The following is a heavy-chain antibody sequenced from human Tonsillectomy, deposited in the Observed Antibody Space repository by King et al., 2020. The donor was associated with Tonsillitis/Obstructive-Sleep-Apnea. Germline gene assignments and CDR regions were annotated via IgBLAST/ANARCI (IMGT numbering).Heavy chain of an antibody. V-gene: IGHV4-59*01. CDR3: ARGSTSGWYRNDY. Sequence: QLQESGPGLVKPSETLSLTCTVSGGSISSYYWSWVRQPPGKGLEWIGYIYYDGSTTYNPSLKSRLTISVDTSKNQFSLKLSSVTASDTALYFCARGSTSGWYRNDYWGQGALVTVSS. CDR2: IYYDGST. D-gene: IGHD6-19*01. J-gene: IGHJ4*02. CDR1: GGSISSYY.